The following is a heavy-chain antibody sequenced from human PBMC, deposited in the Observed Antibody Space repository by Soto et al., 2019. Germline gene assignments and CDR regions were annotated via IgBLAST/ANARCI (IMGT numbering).Heavy chain of an antibody. CDR2: IWYDGSNK. CDR1: GFTFSSYG. CDR3: ARDLGDYDFWSGNNWFDP. J-gene: IGHJ5*02. Sequence: ESGGGVVQPGRSLRLSCAASGFTFSSYGMHWVRQAPGKGLEWVAVIWYDGSNKYYADSVKGRFTISRDNSKNTLYLQMNSLRAEDTAVYYCARDLGDYDFWSGNNWFDPWGQGTLVTVSS. V-gene: IGHV3-33*01. D-gene: IGHD3-3*01.